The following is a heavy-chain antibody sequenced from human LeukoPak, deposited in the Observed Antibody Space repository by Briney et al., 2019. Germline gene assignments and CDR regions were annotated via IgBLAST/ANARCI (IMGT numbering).Heavy chain of an antibody. J-gene: IGHJ4*02. CDR2: ISAYNGNT. V-gene: IGHV1-18*01. CDR3: ATSPPYYYDSSGYYEFDY. D-gene: IGHD3-22*01. Sequence: GASVKVSCKASGYTFTSYGISWVRQAPGQGLEWMGWISAYNGNTNYAQKLQGRVTMTEDTSTDTAYMELSSLRSEDTAVYYCATSPPYYYDSSGYYEFDYWGQGTLVTVSS. CDR1: GYTFTSYG.